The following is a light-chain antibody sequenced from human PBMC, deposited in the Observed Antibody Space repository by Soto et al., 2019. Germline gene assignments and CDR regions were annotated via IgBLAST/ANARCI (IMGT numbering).Light chain of an antibody. V-gene: IGLV2-11*01. Sequence: QSALTQPRSVSGSPGQSVTISCTGTSSDVGGYNYVSWYQQYPGKAPKVMMYDVRTRPSGVPDRFSGSKSGNTASLTISGLQAEDEDDYYCCSYAGSSSFVFGTGTKLTVL. CDR2: DVR. CDR1: SSDVGGYNY. CDR3: CSYAGSSSFV. J-gene: IGLJ1*01.